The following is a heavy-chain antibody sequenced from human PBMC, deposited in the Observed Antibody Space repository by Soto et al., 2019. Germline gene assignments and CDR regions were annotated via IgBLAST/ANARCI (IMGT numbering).Heavy chain of an antibody. V-gene: IGHV1-8*01. J-gene: IGHJ4*02. CDR1: GYTFSNYD. CDR2: MNPESGNT. Sequence: QVQLVQSGAEVKQPGASLKVTCRASGYTFSNYDIPWVRQATGRGHEWMGWMNPESGNTGFAQKFQGRVTVTRDTSIITVYMELNSPASEGAAVYYCARAIRNHLRSDHWGPGTLVTVSS. CDR3: ARAIRNHLRSDH. D-gene: IGHD5-12*01.